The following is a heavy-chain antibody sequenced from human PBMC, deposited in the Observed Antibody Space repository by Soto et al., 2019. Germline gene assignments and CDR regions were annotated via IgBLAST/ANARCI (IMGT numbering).Heavy chain of an antibody. Sequence: PGGSLRLSCAASGFTFSSYGMSWVRQAPGKGLEWVANIKQDGSEKYYVDSVKGRFTISRDNAKNSLYLQMNSLRAEDTAVYYCARAGPRRGLLLYFDSWGQGTLVTVSS. J-gene: IGHJ4*02. D-gene: IGHD1-26*01. CDR3: ARAGPRRGLLLYFDS. CDR1: GFTFSSYG. V-gene: IGHV3-7*03. CDR2: IKQDGSEK.